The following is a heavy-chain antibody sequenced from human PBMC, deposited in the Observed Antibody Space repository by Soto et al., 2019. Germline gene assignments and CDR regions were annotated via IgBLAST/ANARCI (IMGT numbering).Heavy chain of an antibody. CDR3: ARDQLYSSSWSDY. CDR1: GFTFSSYG. V-gene: IGHV3-33*01. CDR2: IWYDGSNK. J-gene: IGHJ4*02. Sequence: QVQLVESGGGVVQPGRSLRLSCAASGFTFSSYGMHWVRQAPGKGLEWVAFIWYDGSNKYYADSVKGRFTISRDNSKNTLYLQMNSLRAEDTAVYYCARDQLYSSSWSDYWGQGTLVTVSS. D-gene: IGHD6-13*01.